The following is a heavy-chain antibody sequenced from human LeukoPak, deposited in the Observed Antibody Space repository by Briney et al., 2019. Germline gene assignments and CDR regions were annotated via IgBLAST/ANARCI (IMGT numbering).Heavy chain of an antibody. CDR3: ARVAGGVPAAIRPYGMDV. CDR2: FDPEDGET. Sequence: PVASVKVSCTVSGYTPTELSMHWVRQAPGKGLEWMGGFDPEDGETIYAQKFQGRVTMTEDTSTDTAYMELSSLRSEDTAVYYCARVAGGVPAAIRPYGMDVWGQGTTVTVSS. J-gene: IGHJ6*02. D-gene: IGHD2-2*01. V-gene: IGHV1-24*01. CDR1: GYTPTELS.